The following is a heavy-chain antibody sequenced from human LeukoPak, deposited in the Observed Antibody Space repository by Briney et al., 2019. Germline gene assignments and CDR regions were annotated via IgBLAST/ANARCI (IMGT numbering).Heavy chain of an antibody. CDR1: GGSISTSNYY. V-gene: IGHV4-39*07. Sequence: PSETLSLTCTVSGGSISTSNYYWGWIRQPPGKGLEWIGNIFYSGSTYYGPSLKSRLTISLDTSRNQFSLKLNSVTAADTAVYYCARRYYYYYYMDVWGKGTTVTISS. CDR3: ARRYYYYYYMDV. CDR2: IFYSGST. J-gene: IGHJ6*03.